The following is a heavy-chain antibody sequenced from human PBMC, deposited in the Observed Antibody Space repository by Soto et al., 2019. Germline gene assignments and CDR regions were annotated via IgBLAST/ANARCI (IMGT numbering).Heavy chain of an antibody. J-gene: IGHJ5*02. CDR3: ARDFFDSCDYTTNWFDP. V-gene: IGHV4-39*01. Sequence: ETLSLTCSVSGDSISNSRFYWAWIRQPPGEGLEWIGSIYHTGNAYYNPSLKSRVTISVDTSKNQFSLKLTSVTAADAALYYCARDFFDSCDYTTNWFDPWGQGTLVTVSS. CDR2: IYHTGNA. CDR1: GDSISNSRFY. D-gene: IGHD3-22*01.